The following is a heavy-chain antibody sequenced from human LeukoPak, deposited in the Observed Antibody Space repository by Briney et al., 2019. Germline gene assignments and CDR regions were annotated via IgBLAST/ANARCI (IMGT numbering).Heavy chain of an antibody. CDR1: GFTFSSYG. CDR3: AKVGSVAGSAEYFQH. J-gene: IGHJ1*01. CDR2: IWYDGSNK. V-gene: IGHV3-33*06. Sequence: GGSLRLSCEASGFTFSSYGMHWVRQAPGKGLEWVAVIWYDGSNKYYADSVKGRFTISRDNSKNTLYLQMNSLRAEDTAVYYCAKVGSVAGSAEYFQHWGQGTLVTVSS. D-gene: IGHD6-19*01.